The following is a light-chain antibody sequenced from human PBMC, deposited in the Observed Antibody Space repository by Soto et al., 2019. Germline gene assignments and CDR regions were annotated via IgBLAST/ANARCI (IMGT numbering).Light chain of an antibody. Sequence: NFMLTQPNSVSESPGKRVTISCTRSSGSIATNYVQWFQQRPGSAPTTVIYEDNQRPSGVPDRFSGSIDSSSNSASLTISGLQTEDEADYYCQSYDDSNQRVFGGGTELTVL. CDR3: QSYDDSNQRV. J-gene: IGLJ3*02. CDR2: EDN. CDR1: SGSIATNY. V-gene: IGLV6-57*03.